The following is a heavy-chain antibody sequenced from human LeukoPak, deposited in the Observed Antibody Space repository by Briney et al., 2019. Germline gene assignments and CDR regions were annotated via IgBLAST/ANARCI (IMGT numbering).Heavy chain of an antibody. CDR1: GYTFTSYG. Sequence: ASVKASCKASGYTFTSYGISWVRQAPGQGLEWMGWISAYNGNTNYAQKLQGRVTMTTDTSTSTAYMELRSLRSDDTAVYYCARLSTIYSSSSGNWFDPWGQGTLVTVSS. CDR2: ISAYNGNT. V-gene: IGHV1-18*01. CDR3: ARLSTIYSSSSGNWFDP. J-gene: IGHJ5*02. D-gene: IGHD6-6*01.